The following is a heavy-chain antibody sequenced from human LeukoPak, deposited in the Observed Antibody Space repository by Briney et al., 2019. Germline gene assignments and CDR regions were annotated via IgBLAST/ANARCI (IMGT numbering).Heavy chain of an antibody. CDR3: ARGPSRMEAVWAFDI. CDR2: IHPNSGGT. Sequence: ASVKVSCKASGYTFTSYGISWVRQAPGQGLEWMGWIHPNSGGTNYAQKLQGRVTMTTDTSTSTAYMELRSLRSDDTAVYYCARGPSRMEAVWAFDIWGQGTMVTVSS. CDR1: GYTFTSYG. V-gene: IGHV1-18*01. J-gene: IGHJ3*02. D-gene: IGHD1-14*01.